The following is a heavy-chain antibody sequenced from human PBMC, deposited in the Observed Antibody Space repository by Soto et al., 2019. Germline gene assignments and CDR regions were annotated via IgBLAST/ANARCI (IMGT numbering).Heavy chain of an antibody. CDR2: ISYDGSNK. V-gene: IGHV3-30-3*01. D-gene: IGHD1-26*01. CDR3: AREREAFDI. CDR1: GFTFSSYA. Sequence: QVQLVESGGGVVQPGRSLRLSCAASGFTFSSYAMHWVRQAPGKGLEWVAVISYDGSNKYYAASVKGRFTISRDNSKNTLYLQMNSLRAEDTAVYYCAREREAFDIWGQGTMVTVSS. J-gene: IGHJ3*02.